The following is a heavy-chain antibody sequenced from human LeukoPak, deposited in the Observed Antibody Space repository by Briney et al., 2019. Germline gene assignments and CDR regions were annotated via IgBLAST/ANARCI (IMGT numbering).Heavy chain of an antibody. D-gene: IGHD4-11*01. CDR1: GFTLSTYS. J-gene: IGHJ5*02. Sequence: GGSLRLSCAASGFTLSTYSMNWVRQAPGKGLEWVSYISSSSSTIYYTDSVKGRFTISRDNAKNSLYLQMNSLRAEDTAVYYCATLSVLVDYPHNWFDPWGQGTLVTVSS. V-gene: IGHV3-48*04. CDR3: ATLSVLVDYPHNWFDP. CDR2: ISSSSSTI.